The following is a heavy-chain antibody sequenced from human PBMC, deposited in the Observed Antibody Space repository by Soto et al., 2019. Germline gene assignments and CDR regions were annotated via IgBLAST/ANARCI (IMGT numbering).Heavy chain of an antibody. D-gene: IGHD5-12*01. CDR2: IWYDGSNK. J-gene: IGHJ4*02. Sequence: QVPLVESGGGVVQPGRSLRLSCAASGFTFNSFGMHWVRQAPGKGLEWVAVIWYDGSNKYYADSVKGRFTVSRDNSKNTLYLQMNSLRAEDTAVYYCAKDNRVATPIEYWGQGTLVTGSS. CDR3: AKDNRVATPIEY. CDR1: GFTFNSFG. V-gene: IGHV3-33*06.